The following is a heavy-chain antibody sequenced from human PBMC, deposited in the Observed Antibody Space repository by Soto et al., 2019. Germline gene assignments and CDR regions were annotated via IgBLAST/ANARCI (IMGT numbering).Heavy chain of an antibody. V-gene: IGHV1-18*01. D-gene: IGHD3-3*01. J-gene: IGHJ4*02. CDR3: ARDFTNDFWSGYPTNSFDY. CDR1: GYTFTSYG. Sequence: ASVKVSCKASGYTFTSYGISWVRQAPGQGLEWMGWISAYNGNTNYAQKLQGRVTMTTDTSTSTAYMELRSLRSDDTAVYYCARDFTNDFWSGYPTNSFDYWGQGTLVTAPQ. CDR2: ISAYNGNT.